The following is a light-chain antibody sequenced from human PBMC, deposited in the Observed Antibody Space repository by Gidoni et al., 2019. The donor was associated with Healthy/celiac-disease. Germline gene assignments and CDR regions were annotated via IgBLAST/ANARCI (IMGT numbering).Light chain of an antibody. CDR3: AAWDDSLNGVI. CDR1: SSNIGSNT. Sequence: QSVLTQPPSEFGTPGQRVTISCSGSSSNIGSNTVNWYQQLPGTAPKLLICRNNQRPSGVPDRFSGSKSGTSASLAISGLQSEDEADYYCAAWDDSLNGVIFGGGTKLTVL. V-gene: IGLV1-44*01. J-gene: IGLJ2*01. CDR2: RNN.